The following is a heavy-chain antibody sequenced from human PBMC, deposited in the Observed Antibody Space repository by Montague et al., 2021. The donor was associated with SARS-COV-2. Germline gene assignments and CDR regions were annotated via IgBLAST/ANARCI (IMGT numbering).Heavy chain of an antibody. J-gene: IGHJ4*02. CDR2: ISYSGST. CDR1: GGSISSSSYY. V-gene: IGHV4-39*02. D-gene: IGHD6-13*01. Sequence: SETLSLTCTVSGGSISSSSYYWGWIRQPPGKGLEWLGSISYSGSTYSTXXLESRVTISVDTSRNHFSLKLSSVTAADSAVYYCARRPSSSWYYFDSWGQGTLVTVSS. CDR3: ARRPSSSWYYFDS.